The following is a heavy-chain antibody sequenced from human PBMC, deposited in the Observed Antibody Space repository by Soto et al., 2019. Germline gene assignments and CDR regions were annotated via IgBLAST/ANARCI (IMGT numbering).Heavy chain of an antibody. CDR1: GSRFAPYG. CDR2: ISAHNGDT. CDR3: ATEPIYYNDGSGYYPLGH. Sequence: ASVKVSCKASGSRFAPYGFSWVRQAPGQGLECVGWISAHNGDTHYSQKFQGRVTLTTDTSTNTGYMELRSLTSDATAVYFCATEPIYYNDGSGYYPLGHWGQGTLVTVSS. V-gene: IGHV1-18*04. J-gene: IGHJ4*02. D-gene: IGHD3-22*01.